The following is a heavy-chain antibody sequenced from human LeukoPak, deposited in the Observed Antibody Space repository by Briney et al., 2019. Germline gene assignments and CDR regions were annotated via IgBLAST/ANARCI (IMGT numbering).Heavy chain of an antibody. CDR3: ARDLGLTCISTSCPPDY. CDR1: GYTFTGYY. D-gene: IGHD2-2*01. Sequence: ASVKVSCKASGYTFTGYYMHWVRQAPGQGLEWMGWINPNSGGTNYAQKFQGRVTMTRDTSISTAYMELSRLRSDDTAVYYCARDLGLTCISTSCPPDYWGQGTLVTVSS. V-gene: IGHV1-2*02. CDR2: INPNSGGT. J-gene: IGHJ4*02.